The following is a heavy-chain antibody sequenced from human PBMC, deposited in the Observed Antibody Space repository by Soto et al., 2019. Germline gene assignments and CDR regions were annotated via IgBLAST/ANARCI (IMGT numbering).Heavy chain of an antibody. V-gene: IGHV3-21*01. CDR3: AREDSIIIPAVSDF. D-gene: IGHD2-2*01. CDR2: ISKSDYT. CDR1: GFAFNNYG. J-gene: IGHJ4*02. Sequence: LRLSCTVSGFAFNNYGINWVRQAPGKGLEWVSSISKSDYTYYSDSVKGRFTISRDNAKNSVSLQMNTLRVEDTAVYYCAREDSIIIPAVSDFWGQGTLVTVS.